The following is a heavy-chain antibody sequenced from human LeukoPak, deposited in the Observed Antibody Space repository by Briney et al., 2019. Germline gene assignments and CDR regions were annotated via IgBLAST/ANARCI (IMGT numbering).Heavy chain of an antibody. V-gene: IGHV3-30*18. J-gene: IGHJ4*02. Sequence: GGSLRVSCAASGFTFSSYGMHWVRQAPGKGLECVAVISYDGSKKYYADSVKGRFTISRDNSKNTLYLQMNSLRAEDTAVYYCAKDQGQRQAFDYWGQGTLVTVSS. CDR1: GFTFSSYG. CDR3: AKDQGQRQAFDY. CDR2: ISYDGSKK. D-gene: IGHD6-25*01.